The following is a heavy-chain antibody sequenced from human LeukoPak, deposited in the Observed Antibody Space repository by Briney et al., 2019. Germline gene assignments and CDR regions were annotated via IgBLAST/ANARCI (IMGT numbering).Heavy chain of an antibody. D-gene: IGHD3-22*01. CDR1: GYTFSNYG. CDR2: NSADNGNT. CDR3: ARVVITTSKHDAFDI. V-gene: IGHV1-18*01. J-gene: IGHJ3*02. Sequence: ASVKVSCEASGYTFSNYGSSWVRQAPGQGLEWMGWNSADNGNTNYAENLQGRVTMTTDTSMSTAYMEQRSLRSDDTAVYYCARVVITTSKHDAFDIWGKGTMVTVSS.